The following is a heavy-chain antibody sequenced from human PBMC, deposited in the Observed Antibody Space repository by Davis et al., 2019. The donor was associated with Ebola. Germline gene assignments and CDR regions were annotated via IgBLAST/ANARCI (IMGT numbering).Heavy chain of an antibody. D-gene: IGHD6-13*01. CDR3: ARDGGIAAPPDY. CDR2: IYYSGST. J-gene: IGHJ4*02. Sequence: MPSETLSLTCAVSGGSISSSNWWRWVRQPPGKGLEWIGYIYYSGSTNYNPSLKSRVTISVDTSKNQFSLKLSSVTAADTAVYYCARDGGIAAPPDYWGQGTLVTVSS. CDR1: GGSISSSNW. V-gene: IGHV4-4*02.